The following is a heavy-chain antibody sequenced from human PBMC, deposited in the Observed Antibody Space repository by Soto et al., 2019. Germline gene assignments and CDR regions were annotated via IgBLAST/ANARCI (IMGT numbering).Heavy chain of an antibody. D-gene: IGHD6-6*01. J-gene: IGHJ3*02. CDR2: IYHSGST. V-gene: IGHV4-4*02. CDR3: ARSDLEYSSSSGDAFDI. Sequence: SETLSLTCAVSGGSISSSNWWSWVRQPPGKGLEWIGEIYHSGSTNYNPSLKSRVTISVDKSKNQFSLKLSSVTAADTAVYYCARSDLEYSSSSGDAFDIWGQGTMVTVS. CDR1: GGSISSSNW.